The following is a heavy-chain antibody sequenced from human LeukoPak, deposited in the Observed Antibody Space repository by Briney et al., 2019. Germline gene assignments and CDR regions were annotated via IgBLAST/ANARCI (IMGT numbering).Heavy chain of an antibody. J-gene: IGHJ4*02. CDR2: INHSGST. CDR1: GVSFSGYY. Sequence: SETLSLTCAVYGVSFSGYYWSWIRQPPGKGLEWIGEINHSGSTNYNPPLKSRVTISADTSKNQFSLKLSSVTAADTAVYYCARGGGYFDWLYYWGQGTLVTVSS. D-gene: IGHD3-9*01. V-gene: IGHV4-34*01. CDR3: ARGGGYFDWLYY.